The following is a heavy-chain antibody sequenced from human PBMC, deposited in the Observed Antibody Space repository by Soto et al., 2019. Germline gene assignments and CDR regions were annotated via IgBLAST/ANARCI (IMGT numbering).Heavy chain of an antibody. CDR2: INHSGST. Sequence: SETLSLTCAVYGGSFSGYYWSWIRQPPGKGLEWIGEINHSGSTNYNPSLKSRVTISVDTSKNQFSLKLSSVTAADTAVYYCARPRFSGEEDYDYYYMDVWGKGTTV. CDR1: GGSFSGYY. D-gene: IGHD7-27*01. CDR3: ARPRFSGEEDYDYYYMDV. J-gene: IGHJ6*03. V-gene: IGHV4-34*01.